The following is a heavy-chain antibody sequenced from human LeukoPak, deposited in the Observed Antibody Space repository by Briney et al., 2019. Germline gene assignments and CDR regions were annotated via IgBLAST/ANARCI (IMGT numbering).Heavy chain of an antibody. CDR1: GDSFSGFY. V-gene: IGHV4-34*01. CDR2: ISYSGTP. J-gene: IGHJ6*03. Sequence: PSETLSLTCGVYGDSFSGFYWTWGRQAPGKGREWIGEISYSGTPRYNPSLNSRITITLDTSKKQISLNLSPVTAADTAVYYCVRGNVKHYHSVADEYYYYMDVWGKGTAVIVTS. D-gene: IGHD2/OR15-2a*01. CDR3: VRGNVKHYHSVADEYYYYMDV.